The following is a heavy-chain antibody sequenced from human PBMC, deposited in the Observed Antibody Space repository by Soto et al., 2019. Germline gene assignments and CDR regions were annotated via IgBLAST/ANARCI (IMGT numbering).Heavy chain of an antibody. CDR3: AKGSNFLNSNIDY. CDR2: ISGSVGST. V-gene: IGHV3-23*01. Sequence: PGGSLRLSCAASGFTFSSYAMSWVRQAPGKGLEWVSAISGSVGSTYYADSVKGRFTISRDNSKNTLYLQMNSLRAEDTAVYYCAKGSNFLNSNIDYWGQGTLVTVSS. CDR1: GFTFSSYA. J-gene: IGHJ4*02. D-gene: IGHD6-13*01.